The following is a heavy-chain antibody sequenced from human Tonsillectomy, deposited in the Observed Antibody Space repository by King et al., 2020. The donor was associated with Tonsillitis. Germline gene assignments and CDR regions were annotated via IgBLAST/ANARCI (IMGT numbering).Heavy chain of an antibody. CDR1: GITFTSYA. CDR3: ARSLRSGSSGWSRFDL. V-gene: IGHV3-30*04. CDR2: ISYHEINK. J-gene: IGHJ2*01. D-gene: IGHD6-19*01. Sequence: VQLVQSGGGVVQPGRSLGLSCAASGITFTSYAMHWIRQAPGKGLAWVAVISYHEINKYYADSVKGRFTISRDNSKNTLFLQMNSLRPEDTAVYYCARSLRSGSSGWSRFDLWGRGTLVTVSS.